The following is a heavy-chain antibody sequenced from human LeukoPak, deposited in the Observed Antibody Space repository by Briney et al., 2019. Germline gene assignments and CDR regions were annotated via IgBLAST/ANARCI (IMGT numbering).Heavy chain of an antibody. CDR2: ISWNSGSI. J-gene: IGHJ6*02. D-gene: IGHD6-13*01. V-gene: IGHV3-9*01. CDR1: GFTFDDYA. Sequence: GGSLRLSCAASGFTFDDYAMNWVRQAPGKGLEWVSGISWNSGSIGYADSVKGLFTISRDNAKNSLYLQMNSLRAEDTALYYWAEDGEYSSSWYQYGGMCVWGQGTTVTVSS. CDR3: AEDGEYSSSWYQYGGMCV.